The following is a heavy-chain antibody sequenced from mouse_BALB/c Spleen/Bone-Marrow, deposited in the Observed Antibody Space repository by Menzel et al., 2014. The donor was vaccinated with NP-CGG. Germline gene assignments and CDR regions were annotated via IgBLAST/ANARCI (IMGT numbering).Heavy chain of an antibody. CDR1: GYTFTNYY. D-gene: IGHD2-1*01. V-gene: IGHV1S81*02. CDR3: TRSGNYLFAY. Sequence: VKLQESGAELVKLGASVRLSCKASGYTFTNYYMYWVKQRPGQGLEWIGEINPSNGGTNFNGKFKSKATLTVDKSSNTTYMQLSSLTSEDSAVYYCTRSGNYLFAYGGQGTLVTVSA. J-gene: IGHJ3*01. CDR2: INPSNGGT.